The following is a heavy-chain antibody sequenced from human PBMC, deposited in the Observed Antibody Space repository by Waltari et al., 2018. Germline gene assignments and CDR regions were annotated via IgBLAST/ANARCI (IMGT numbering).Heavy chain of an antibody. J-gene: IGHJ6*02. CDR3: ARRDHEFWRGYFNI. V-gene: IGHV4-39*01. CDR2: IYYTWLT. D-gene: IGHD3-3*01. CDR1: GGSVNHANYY. Sequence: QLQLQESGPGLVKASETLSLTCTVSGGSVNHANYYWGWVRQSPQKGLEWIGTIYYTWLTSFTPSLKCRGSVSIDTSKNQLSLRRNSVTDADTAVYFCARRDHEFWRGYFNIWGQGTTVTVSS.